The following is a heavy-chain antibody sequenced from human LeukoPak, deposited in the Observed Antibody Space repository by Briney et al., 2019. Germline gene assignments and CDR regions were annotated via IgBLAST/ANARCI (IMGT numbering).Heavy chain of an antibody. CDR1: GATFISYT. CDR2: IIPIFGTA. CDR3: ARLYDFSPPNWFDP. J-gene: IGHJ5*02. V-gene: IGHV1-69*13. D-gene: IGHD3-3*01. Sequence: ASVKLSCTAFGATFISYTIIWFQQAPAQRLQWMGGIIPIFGTANYAQKFQGRVTITADESTSTAYMELSSLRSEDTAVYYCARLYDFSPPNWFDPWGQGTLVTVSS.